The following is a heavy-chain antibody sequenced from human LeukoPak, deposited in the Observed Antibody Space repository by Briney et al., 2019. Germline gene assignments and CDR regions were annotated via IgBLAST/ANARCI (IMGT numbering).Heavy chain of an antibody. V-gene: IGHV3-30*02. Sequence: GGSLRLSCAASGFTFSTYGMHWVCQAPGKGLEWVAFIRYDGSNKYYADSVKGRFTISRDNAKNSLYLQMNSLRAEDTAVYYCARSPGTIFGVVLAFDTWGQGTMVTVSS. CDR1: GFTFSTYG. J-gene: IGHJ3*02. CDR3: ARSPGTIFGVVLAFDT. D-gene: IGHD3-3*01. CDR2: IRYDGSNK.